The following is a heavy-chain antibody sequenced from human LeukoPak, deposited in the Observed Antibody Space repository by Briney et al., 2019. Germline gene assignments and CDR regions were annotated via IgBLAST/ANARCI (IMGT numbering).Heavy chain of an antibody. D-gene: IGHD5-18*01. CDR2: MSYDGFNK. CDR3: AKTKGYSYGYYFVY. Sequence: SGGSLRLSCAASGFTFSSYAMHWVRQSLGKGLEWVAVMSYDGFNKYYADSVKGRFTISRDNSKNTLYLQMNSLRAEDTAVYYCAKTKGYSYGYYFVYWGQGTLVTVSS. J-gene: IGHJ4*02. CDR1: GFTFSSYA. V-gene: IGHV3-30*18.